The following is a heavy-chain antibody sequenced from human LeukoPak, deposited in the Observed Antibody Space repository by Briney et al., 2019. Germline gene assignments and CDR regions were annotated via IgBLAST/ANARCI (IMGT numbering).Heavy chain of an antibody. J-gene: IGHJ6*03. CDR1: GGTFSSYA. CDR3: ARVSWDEVAYYYMDV. Sequence: ASVKVSCKASGGTFSSYAISWVRQAPGQGLEWMGGIIPIFGTANYAQKFQGRVTITTDESTSTAYMELSSLRSEDTAVYYCARVSWDEVAYYYMDVWGKGTTVTVSS. V-gene: IGHV1-69*05. D-gene: IGHD1-26*01. CDR2: IIPIFGTA.